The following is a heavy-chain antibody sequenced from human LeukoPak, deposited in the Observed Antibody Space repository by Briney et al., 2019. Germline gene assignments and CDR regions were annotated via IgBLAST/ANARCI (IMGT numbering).Heavy chain of an antibody. CDR1: GFTFSSYA. D-gene: IGHD2-21*01. CDR3: ARGMLFRAFDI. V-gene: IGHV3-30-3*01. Sequence: GRSLRLSCAASGFTFSSYAMHWVRQAPGKGLEWVAVISYDGSNKYYADSVKGRFTISRDNSKNTLYLQMNSLRAEDTAVYYCARGMLFRAFDIWGQGTMVTVSS. J-gene: IGHJ3*02. CDR2: ISYDGSNK.